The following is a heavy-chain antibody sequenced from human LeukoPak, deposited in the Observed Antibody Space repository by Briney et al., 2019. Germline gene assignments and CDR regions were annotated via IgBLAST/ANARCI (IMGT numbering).Heavy chain of an antibody. J-gene: IGHJ4*02. D-gene: IGHD4-23*01. CDR1: GYTFTSYD. CDR2: IIPIFGTA. CDR3: ARSTVVFPDNFDY. V-gene: IGHV1-69*13. Sequence: SVKVSCKASGYTFTSYDISWVRQAPGQGLEWMGGIIPIFGTANYAQKFQGRVTITADESTSTAYMELSSLRSEDTAVYYCARSTVVFPDNFDYWGQGTLVTVSS.